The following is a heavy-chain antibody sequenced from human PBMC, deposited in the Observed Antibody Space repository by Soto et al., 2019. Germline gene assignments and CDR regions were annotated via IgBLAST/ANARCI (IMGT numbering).Heavy chain of an antibody. V-gene: IGHV3-30*18. Sequence: QVQLVESGGGVVQPGRSMRLSCAASGITFSSYGMHWVRQAQGKGLEWVAVISYEGSNTYYADYVKGRFTISRDNSKNTLYLQMNSLRAEDTAVYYCAKGGGKCDVIEPVDSWGQGTLVTVSS. CDR1: GITFSSYG. J-gene: IGHJ4*02. CDR3: AKGGGKCDVIEPVDS. D-gene: IGHD3-16*01. CDR2: ISYEGSNT.